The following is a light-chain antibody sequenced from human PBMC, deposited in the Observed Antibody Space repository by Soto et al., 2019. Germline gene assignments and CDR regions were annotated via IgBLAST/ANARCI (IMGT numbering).Light chain of an antibody. J-gene: IGLJ1*01. CDR2: DVS. CDR1: SSDVGGYNY. CDR3: SSYTSSSTPFL. Sequence: QSALTQPASVSGSPGQSITISCTGTSSDVGGYNYVSWYQQHPGKAPKLMIYDVSNRPSGVSNRLSGSKSGNTASLTISGLQAEDEADYYCSSYTSSSTPFLFGTGTKLTV. V-gene: IGLV2-14*01.